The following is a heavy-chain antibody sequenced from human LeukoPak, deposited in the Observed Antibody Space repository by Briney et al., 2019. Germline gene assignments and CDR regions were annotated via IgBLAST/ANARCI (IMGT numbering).Heavy chain of an antibody. CDR2: IFPIFRTA. V-gene: IGHV1-69*05. D-gene: IGHD6-13*01. CDR1: GGTFNRYA. CDR3: ARDRGERDSTWSLPAHGFDI. J-gene: IGHJ3*02. Sequence: SVKVSCKASGGTFNRYAINWVRQAPGQGREWMGRIFPIFRTANYAQKVQGRVAVNTDESTSTDYMELSSVRPEDTAIYYCARDRGERDSTWSLPAHGFDIWGQGTMVTVSS.